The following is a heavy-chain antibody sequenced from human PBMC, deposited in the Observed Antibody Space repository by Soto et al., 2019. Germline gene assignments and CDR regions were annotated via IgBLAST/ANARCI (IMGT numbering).Heavy chain of an antibody. J-gene: IGHJ4*02. D-gene: IGHD6-19*01. CDR3: VRGTSGWPGMDY. CDR1: GFTFSTYW. CDR2: MNSDGTTT. V-gene: IGHV3-74*01. Sequence: PGGSLRLSCAASGFTFSTYWMHWVRQAPGKGLVWVSRMNSDGTTTDYADSVKGRFTISRDNAKSTLYLQMNGLRAEDTAVYFCVRGTSGWPGMDYWGQGTLVTVSS.